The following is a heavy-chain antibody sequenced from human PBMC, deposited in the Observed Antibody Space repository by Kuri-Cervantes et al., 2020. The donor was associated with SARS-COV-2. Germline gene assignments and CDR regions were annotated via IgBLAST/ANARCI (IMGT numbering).Heavy chain of an antibody. CDR3: ARDLTGGDDAFDI. CDR2: IYYSGST. CDR1: GGSISSYY. Sequence: SETLSLTCTVSGGSISSYYWSWIRQPPGRGLEWIGYIYYSGSTNYNPSLKSRVTISVDTSKNQFSLKLSSVTAADTAVYYCARDLTGGDDAFDIWGQGTMVTVS. D-gene: IGHD7-27*01. J-gene: IGHJ3*02. V-gene: IGHV4-59*12.